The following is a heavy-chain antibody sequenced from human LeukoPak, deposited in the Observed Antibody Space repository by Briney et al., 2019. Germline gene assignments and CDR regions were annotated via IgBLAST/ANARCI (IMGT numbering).Heavy chain of an antibody. CDR2: IKPSGGST. CDR1: GYTFTSYY. V-gene: IGHV1-46*01. J-gene: IGHJ4*02. D-gene: IGHD3-22*01. CDR3: AREYYYDSSGYSPLYY. Sequence: ASVKVSCKASGYTFTSYYMHWVRQAPGQGLEWMGIIKPSGGSTSYAQKFQGRVTMTRDTSTSTVYMELSSLRSEDTAVYYCAREYYYDSSGYSPLYYWGQGTLVTVSS.